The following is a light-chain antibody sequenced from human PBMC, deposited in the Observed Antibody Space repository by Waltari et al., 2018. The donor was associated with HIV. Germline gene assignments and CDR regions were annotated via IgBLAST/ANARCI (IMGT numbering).Light chain of an antibody. V-gene: IGKV3-15*01. CDR3: QHYNNWPPWT. CDR1: EPVYSH. CDR2: GAT. Sequence: EIIMTQSPPTLSASPGDTVILSCRAREPVYSHLAWYQQNPGQAPRRLIYGATTRATGAPVMFTGSGSDTEFILTISSLQSEDFAVYYCQHYNNWPPWTFGPGTTVEVK. J-gene: IGKJ1*01.